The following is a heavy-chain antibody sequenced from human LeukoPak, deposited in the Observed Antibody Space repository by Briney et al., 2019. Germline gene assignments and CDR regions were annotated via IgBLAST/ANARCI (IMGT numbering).Heavy chain of an antibody. Sequence: SETLSLTCTVSGGSISAYCWTWIRQPPGKGLEWIGYIYYSGSTNYNPSLKSRVTISVDTSKNQFSLKLSSVTAADTAVYYCATIAGSSSYWGQGTLVTVSS. V-gene: IGHV4-59*08. D-gene: IGHD6-6*01. CDR3: ATIAGSSSY. CDR2: IYYSGST. J-gene: IGHJ4*02. CDR1: GGSISAYC.